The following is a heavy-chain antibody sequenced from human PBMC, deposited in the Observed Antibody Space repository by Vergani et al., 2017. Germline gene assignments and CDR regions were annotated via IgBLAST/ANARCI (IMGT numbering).Heavy chain of an antibody. V-gene: IGHV3-21*01. CDR1: GFTFSSYS. J-gene: IGHJ4*02. D-gene: IGHD4-17*01. CDR3: AGLMTTVTAAPGG. Sequence: EVQLVESGGGLVKPGGSLRLSCAASGFTFSSYSMNWVRQAPGKGLEWVSSISSSSSYIYYADSVKGRFTISRDNAKNSLYLQMNSLRAEDTAVYYCAGLMTTVTAAPGGWGQGTLVTVSS. CDR2: ISSSSSYI.